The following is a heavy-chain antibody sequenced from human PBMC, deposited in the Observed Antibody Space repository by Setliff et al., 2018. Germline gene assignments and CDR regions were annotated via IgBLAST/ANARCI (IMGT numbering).Heavy chain of an antibody. CDR2: GSTGKT. J-gene: IGHJ6*01. D-gene: IGHD2-21*01. CDR3: AKDSLEVVIALHGMDV. V-gene: IGHV3-23*01. CDR1: GFSFSDYA. Sequence: GGSLRLSCAASGFSFSDYAMSWVRQAPRKGLEWVSGGSTGKTDYADSVKGRFTMSRDSSTNTLYLQMDSLRDDDTAVYYCAKDSLEVVIALHGMDVWGQGTTVTVSS.